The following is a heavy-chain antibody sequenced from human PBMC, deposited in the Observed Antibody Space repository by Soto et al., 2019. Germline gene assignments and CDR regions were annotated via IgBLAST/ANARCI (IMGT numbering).Heavy chain of an antibody. CDR1: GYSFSDYW. CDR3: GRFGIGGCRGGRCFTSYNYYGMDV. D-gene: IGHD2-15*01. V-gene: IGHV5-51*01. CDR2: IFPCDTDI. J-gene: IGHJ6*02. Sequence: GESLKISCKVSGYSFSDYWIGWVRQMPGKGLEWMGIIFPCDTDIKYSPSFQVQVIISADKSSSTAHLQGRGLEAWDNGTCYCGRFGIGGCRGGRCFTSYNYYGMDVWGQGTTVPVSS.